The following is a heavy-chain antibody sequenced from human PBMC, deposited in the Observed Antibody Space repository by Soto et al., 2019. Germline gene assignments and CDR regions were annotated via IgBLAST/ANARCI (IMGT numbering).Heavy chain of an antibody. V-gene: IGHV3-11*01. J-gene: IGHJ6*03. D-gene: IGHD6-6*01. CDR3: ARCSSSSGSEHYYYMDV. Sequence: QVQLVESGGGLVKPGGSLRLSCAASGFTFSDYYMSWIRQAPGKGLEWVSYISSSGSTIYYADSVKGRFTISRDNAENSLYLQMNSLRAEVSVVYYCARCSSSSGSEHYYYMDVWGKGTTVTVSS. CDR2: ISSSGSTI. CDR1: GFTFSDYY.